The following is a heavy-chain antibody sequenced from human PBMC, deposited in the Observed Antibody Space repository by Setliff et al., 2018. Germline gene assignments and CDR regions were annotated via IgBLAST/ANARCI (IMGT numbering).Heavy chain of an antibody. V-gene: IGHV1-46*03. CDR2: INPTGGTT. D-gene: IGHD4-17*01. J-gene: IGHJ4*02. CDR1: GYTSINYG. CDR3: TRYGDYKQSFDF. Sequence: ASVKVSCKASGYTSINYGISWVRQAPGQGLEWMGIINPTGGTTSYAQKFQGRVTMTRDTSTSTVYMELSSLRSEDTAVYYCTRYGDYKQSFDFWGQGTLVTVSS.